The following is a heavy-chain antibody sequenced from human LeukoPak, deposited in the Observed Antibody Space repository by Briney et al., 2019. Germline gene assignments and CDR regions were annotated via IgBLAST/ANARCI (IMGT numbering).Heavy chain of an antibody. CDR3: ARSSTPYYYGSGSCYIGDY. V-gene: IGHV1-2*06. D-gene: IGHD3-10*01. J-gene: IGHJ4*02. CDR1: GYTFTGYY. Sequence: ASVKVSCKASGYTFTGYYMHWVRQAPGQGLEWMGRINPNSGGTNYAQKFQGRVTMTRDTSISTAYMELSRLRSDDTAVYYCARSSTPYYYGSGSCYIGDYWGQGTLVTVSS. CDR2: INPNSGGT.